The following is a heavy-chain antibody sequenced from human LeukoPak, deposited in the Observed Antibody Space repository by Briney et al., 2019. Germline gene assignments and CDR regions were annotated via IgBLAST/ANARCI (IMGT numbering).Heavy chain of an antibody. CDR3: ARVSQGIFLAADN. V-gene: IGHV4-39*01. J-gene: IGHJ4*02. CDR2: IYYSGST. CDR1: GGSISSSSYY. D-gene: IGHD3-3*01. Sequence: PSETLSLTCTVSGGSISSSSYYWGWIRQPPGKGLEWIGSIYYSGSTYYNPSLKSRVTISVDTSKNQFSLKLSPVTAADTAVYYCARVSQGIFLAADNWGQGTLVTVSS.